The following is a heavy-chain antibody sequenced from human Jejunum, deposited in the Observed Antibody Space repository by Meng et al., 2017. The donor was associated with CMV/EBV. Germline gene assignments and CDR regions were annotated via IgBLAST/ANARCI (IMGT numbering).Heavy chain of an antibody. Sequence: SRFTFNKYASHWVRRAPGKGVEWVALVTHDGVTKQYADSVQSRLTISRDNSQNTVVLQMDSLRGEDTAVYYCAAEYRLLNTPYFEYWGQGTVVTVSS. CDR2: VTHDGVTK. CDR1: RFTFNKYA. CDR3: AAEYRLLNTPYFEY. D-gene: IGHD2/OR15-2a*01. J-gene: IGHJ4*02. V-gene: IGHV3-30-3*01.